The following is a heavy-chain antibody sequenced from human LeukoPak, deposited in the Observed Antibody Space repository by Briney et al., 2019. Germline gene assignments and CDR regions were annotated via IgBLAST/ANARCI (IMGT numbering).Heavy chain of an antibody. CDR2: IYYSGST. CDR3: AAAVAELDAFDI. J-gene: IGHJ3*02. D-gene: IGHD6-19*01. Sequence: SETLSLTCAVYGGSFSGYYWSWIRQPPGKGLEWIGYIYYSGSTNYNPSLKSRVTISVDTSKNQFSLKLSSVTAADTAVYYCAAAVAELDAFDIWGQGTMVTVSS. CDR1: GGSFSGYY. V-gene: IGHV4-59*01.